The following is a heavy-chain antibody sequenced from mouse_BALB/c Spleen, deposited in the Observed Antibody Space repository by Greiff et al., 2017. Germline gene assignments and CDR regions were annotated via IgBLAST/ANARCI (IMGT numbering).Heavy chain of an antibody. Sequence: VKLMESGPGLVAPSQSLSITCTVSGFSLTSYGVHWVRQPPGKGLEWLGVIWAGGSTNYNSALMSRLSISKDNSKSQVFLKMNSLQTDDTAMYYCARDLRLRAMDYWGQGTSVTVSS. D-gene: IGHD1-2*01. V-gene: IGHV2-9*02. J-gene: IGHJ4*01. CDR2: IWAGGST. CDR1: GFSLTSYG. CDR3: ARDLRLRAMDY.